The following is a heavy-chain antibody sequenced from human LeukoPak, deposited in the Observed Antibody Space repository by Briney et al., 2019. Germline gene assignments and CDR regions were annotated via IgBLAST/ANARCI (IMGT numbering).Heavy chain of an antibody. CDR3: ARDRGGYDFDY. CDR1: GFTFSSYW. V-gene: IGHV3-7*01. J-gene: IGHJ4*02. D-gene: IGHD5-12*01. CDR2: IKQDGSEK. Sequence: GGSLRLSCAASGFTFSSYWMSRVREAPGKGLEWVANIKQDGSEKYYVDSVKGRFTISRDNAKNSLYLQMNSLRAEDTAVYYCARDRGGYDFDYWGQGTLVTVSS.